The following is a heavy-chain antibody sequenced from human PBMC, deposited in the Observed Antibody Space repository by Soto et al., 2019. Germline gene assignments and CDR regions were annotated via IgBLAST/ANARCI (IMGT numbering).Heavy chain of an antibody. CDR3: ARGWEYYGMDV. D-gene: IGHD1-26*01. V-gene: IGHV4-31*03. CDR2: IYYRGNT. Sequence: PSETLSLTCTVSGGSISSDDYYWNWIRQRPGKGLEWIGNIYYRGNTNYNPSLKSRIIMSMDMSEDQFSLKLTSVTAADTAVYYCARGWEYYGMDVWGQGTKVTVSS. J-gene: IGHJ6*02. CDR1: GGSISSDDYY.